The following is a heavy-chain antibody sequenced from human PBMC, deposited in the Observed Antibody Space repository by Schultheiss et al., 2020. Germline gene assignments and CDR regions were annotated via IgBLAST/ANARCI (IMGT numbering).Heavy chain of an antibody. J-gene: IGHJ4*02. CDR1: GYTFTGYY. CDR2: INPNSGGT. D-gene: IGHD6-6*01. V-gene: IGHV1-2*06. CDR3: ARDLDSYSTSPYYSDY. Sequence: ASVKVSCKASGYTFTGYYMHWVRQAPGQGLEWMGRINPNSGGTNYAQKFQGRVTMTRDTSISTAYMELSRLRSDDTAVYYCARDLDSYSTSPYYSDYWGQGTLVTVSS.